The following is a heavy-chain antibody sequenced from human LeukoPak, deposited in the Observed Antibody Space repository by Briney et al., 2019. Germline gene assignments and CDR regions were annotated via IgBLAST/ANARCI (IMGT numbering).Heavy chain of an antibody. Sequence: GGSLRLSCAASGFTFSTYAMHWVRQAPGKGLEWVAVISNDATKKYYADSVKGRSTISRDNSESTLYMQMNSLRAEDTAVYYCAKDMNTVTTTFDYWGQGTLVTVSS. CDR1: GFTFSTYA. J-gene: IGHJ4*02. CDR3: AKDMNTVTTTFDY. CDR2: ISNDATKK. D-gene: IGHD4-17*01. V-gene: IGHV3-30*18.